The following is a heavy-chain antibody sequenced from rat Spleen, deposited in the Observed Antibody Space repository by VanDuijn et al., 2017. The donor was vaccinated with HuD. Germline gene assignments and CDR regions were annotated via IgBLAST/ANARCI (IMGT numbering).Heavy chain of an antibody. V-gene: IGHV2S61*01. D-gene: IGHD1-12*03. Sequence: QVQLKESGPGLVQPSQTLSLTCTVSGFAVSSHGVIWVRQPPGKGLEWMGVIWGNGNTNYSSALKSRLGISRDTSKSQVLLNMINLQTEDTAMYFGASQYYYDGYYREYWGKGVIVTVSS. CDR2: IWGNGNT. CDR1: GFAVSSHG. J-gene: IGHJ2*01. CDR3: ASQYYYDGYYREY.